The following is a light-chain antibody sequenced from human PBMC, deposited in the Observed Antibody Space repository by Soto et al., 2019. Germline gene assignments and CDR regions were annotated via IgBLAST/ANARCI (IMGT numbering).Light chain of an antibody. CDR1: QSLVHSDGNTN. J-gene: IGKJ2*01. CDR2: MIS. CDR3: MQATQAYT. Sequence: DIVLTQTPLSSPVTLGQPASISCRSSQSLVHSDGNTNLTWLQQRPGQPPRLLIYMISNRFSGVPDRFSGSGAGTDFTLKISRVEADDVGVYYCMQATQAYTFGQGTKLEIK. V-gene: IGKV2-24*01.